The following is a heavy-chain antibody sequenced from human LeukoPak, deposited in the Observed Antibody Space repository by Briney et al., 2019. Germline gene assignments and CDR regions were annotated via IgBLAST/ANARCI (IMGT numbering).Heavy chain of an antibody. CDR2: IIPIFGTA. J-gene: IGHJ6*03. CDR3: ARGVSDWATGYMDV. V-gene: IGHV1-69*05. D-gene: IGHD3/OR15-3a*01. Sequence: SVQVSCKASGGSFSSYAISWVRQAPGQGLEWMGGIIPIFGTANYAQKFQARVTITTDESTSTAYMELSSLRSEDTAVYYCARGVSDWATGYMDVWGKGTTVTVSS. CDR1: GGSFSSYA.